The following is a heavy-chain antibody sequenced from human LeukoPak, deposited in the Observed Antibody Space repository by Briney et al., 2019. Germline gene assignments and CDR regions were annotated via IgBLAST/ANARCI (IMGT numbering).Heavy chain of an antibody. J-gene: IGHJ4*02. CDR1: GYTFTSYA. D-gene: IGHD1-26*01. CDR3: ARELYSGYLDY. V-gene: IGHV7-4-1*02. Sequence: ASVRVSCKASGYTFTSYAMNWVRQAPGQGLEWMGWINTSTGNPTYAQGFTGRFVFSLDTSVSTAYLQISSPKAEDTAVYYCARELYSGYLDYWGQGTLVTVSS. CDR2: INTSTGNP.